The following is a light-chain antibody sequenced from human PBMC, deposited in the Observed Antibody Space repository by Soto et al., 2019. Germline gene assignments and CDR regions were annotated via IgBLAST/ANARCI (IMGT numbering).Light chain of an antibody. J-gene: IGLJ2*01. V-gene: IGLV2-8*01. CDR2: EVT. Sequence: QSALTQPPSAPGSPGQSVTISCTGSSSDIGGYDFVSWYQQHPDKAPKIMIYEVTKRPSGVPDRFSGSKSGNTASLTVSGLQAEDEADYYCSSYAGSNTLAFGGGTKVTVL. CDR3: SSYAGSNTLA. CDR1: SSDIGGYDF.